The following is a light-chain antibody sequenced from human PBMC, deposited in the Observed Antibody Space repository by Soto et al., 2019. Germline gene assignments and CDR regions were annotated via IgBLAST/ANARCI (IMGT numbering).Light chain of an antibody. J-gene: IGKJ2*01. CDR3: QQYNYWPPYT. CDR2: GGS. Sequence: EVVMTQSPATLSASPGERVTLSCRASQNLGSSLAWYQQRPGQAPRLLLYGGSTRATGIPARFSGSGSGTEFTVTICSLQSEDFAVYYCQQYNYWPPYTFGQGTNLEFK. V-gene: IGKV3-15*01. CDR1: QNLGSS.